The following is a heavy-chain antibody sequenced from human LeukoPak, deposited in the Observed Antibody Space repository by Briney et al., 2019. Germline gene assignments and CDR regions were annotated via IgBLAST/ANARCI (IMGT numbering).Heavy chain of an antibody. V-gene: IGHV5-51*01. D-gene: IGHD3-10*01. CDR3: ARQKFYFKNTYYYGSGSYWDY. Sequence: GESLKISCKGSGYSFTSYWIGWVRQMPGKGLERMGIIYPGDSDTRYSPSFQGQVTISADKSISTAYLQWSSLKASDTAMYYCARQKFYFKNTYYYGSGSYWDYWGQGTLVTVSS. CDR1: GYSFTSYW. CDR2: IYPGDSDT. J-gene: IGHJ4*02.